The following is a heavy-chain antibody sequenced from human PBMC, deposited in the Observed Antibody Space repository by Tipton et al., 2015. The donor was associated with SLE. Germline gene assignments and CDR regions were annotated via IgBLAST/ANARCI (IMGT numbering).Heavy chain of an antibody. CDR2: IYHGGT. D-gene: IGHD6-13*01. J-gene: IGHJ4*02. CDR3: AGRGYSSSWYYFDY. Sequence: TLSLTCVVSGYSISSGYYWGWIRPPPGKGLGWVGSIYHGGTHYNPSLKSRVTISVDTSKNQFSLKLSSVTAADTAVYYCAGRGYSSSWYYFDYWGQGALVTVSS. V-gene: IGHV4-38-2*01. CDR1: GYSISSGYY.